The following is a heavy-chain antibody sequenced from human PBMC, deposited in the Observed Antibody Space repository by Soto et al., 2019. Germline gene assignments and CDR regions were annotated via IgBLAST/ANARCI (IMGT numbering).Heavy chain of an antibody. Sequence: GESLKISCQASGYSFTTYWIAWVRQKPGKGLEWMGITHPGESQTRYSPSFQGQVTISFDRSTSTAYLQWSSLKASDTAIYYCARHEKYYYAYYGMDVWGQGTTVTVSS. CDR2: THPGESQT. CDR3: ARHEKYYYAYYGMDV. CDR1: GYSFTTYW. V-gene: IGHV5-51*01. J-gene: IGHJ6*02.